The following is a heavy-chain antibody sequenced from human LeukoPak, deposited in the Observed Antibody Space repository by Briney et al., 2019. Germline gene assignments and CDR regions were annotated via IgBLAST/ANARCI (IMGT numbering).Heavy chain of an antibody. CDR2: IRSGGDTT. D-gene: IGHD3-22*01. CDR3: AKVRTTYYYDTSECFDY. V-gene: IGHV3-23*01. J-gene: IGHJ4*02. CDR1: GFSFSSYA. Sequence: GGSLRLSCAASGFSFSSYAMTWVSQAPGKGLEWVSAIRSGGDTTYYADAVKGRFTISRDNSKNTLFLQMNSLRAEDTAVYYCAKVRTTYYYDTSECFDYWGQGTLVTVSS.